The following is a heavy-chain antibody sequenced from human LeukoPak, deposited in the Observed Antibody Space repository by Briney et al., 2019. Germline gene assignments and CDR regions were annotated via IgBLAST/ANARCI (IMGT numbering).Heavy chain of an antibody. CDR3: AGGWYGREFDY. Sequence: SETLSLTCAVYGGSFSGYYWSWIRQPPGKGLEWIGEINHSGSTNYNPSLKSRVTISVDMSKNQFSLKLSSVTAADTAVYYCAGGWYGREFDYWGQGTLVTVSS. CDR2: INHSGST. D-gene: IGHD6-25*01. CDR1: GGSFSGYY. J-gene: IGHJ4*02. V-gene: IGHV4-34*01.